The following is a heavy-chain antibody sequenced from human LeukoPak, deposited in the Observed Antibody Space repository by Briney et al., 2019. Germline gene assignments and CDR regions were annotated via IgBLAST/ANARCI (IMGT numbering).Heavy chain of an antibody. V-gene: IGHV1-2*02. CDR1: GYTFTGYY. CDR2: INPNSGAT. CDR3: ARDRGCSATTCYTGGDWLDP. J-gene: IGHJ5*02. D-gene: IGHD2-2*01. Sequence: ASAKVSCKGSGYTFTGYYIHWVRQAPGQGLEWMGWINPNSGATNYAQKFQGRVTMTRDTSISTAYMELSSLRSDDTAVFYCARDRGCSATTCYTGGDWLDPWGQGTLVTVSS.